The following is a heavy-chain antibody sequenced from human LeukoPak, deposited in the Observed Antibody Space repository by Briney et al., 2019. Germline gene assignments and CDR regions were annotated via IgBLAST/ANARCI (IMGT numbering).Heavy chain of an antibody. CDR3: AGGFYVSGTPYDWFDP. CDR2: IHTGNGNT. V-gene: IGHV1-3*04. J-gene: IGHJ5*02. D-gene: IGHD3-10*01. Sequence: ASVKVSCKASGYTFTNYVIHWVRQAPGQRLEWMGWIHTGNGNTEYSQKFQGRVTFTRDTSTSTVYMELSSLRSEDTAVYYCAGGFYVSGTPYDWFDPWGQGTLVTVSS. CDR1: GYTFTNYV.